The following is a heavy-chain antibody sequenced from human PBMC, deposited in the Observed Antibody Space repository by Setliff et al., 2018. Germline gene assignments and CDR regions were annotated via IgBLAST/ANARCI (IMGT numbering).Heavy chain of an antibody. V-gene: IGHV4-61*02. D-gene: IGHD1-26*01. J-gene: IGHJ4*02. Sequence: SQTLSLTCAVSGGSVTSGSYYWSWIRQPAGEGLEWIGRLHTSGTTDYNPSLKGRVTISADTSTNHFSLKLTSVTAADTAVYYCARDNTIVGATDYWGQGALVTVSS. CDR2: LHTSGTT. CDR3: ARDNTIVGATDY. CDR1: GGSVTSGSYY.